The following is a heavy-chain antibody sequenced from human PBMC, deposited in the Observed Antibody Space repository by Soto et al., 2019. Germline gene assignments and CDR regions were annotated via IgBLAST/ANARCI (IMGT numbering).Heavy chain of an antibody. V-gene: IGHV5-51*01. CDR2: IYPGDSDT. D-gene: IGHD3-10*01. Sequence: PGESLKISCKGSGYSFTSYWIGWVRQMPGKGLEWMGIIYPGDSDTRYSPSFQGQVTISADKSISTAYLQWSSLKASDTAMYYCARSLLWFGEEGSYYMDVWGKGTTVTVSS. CDR3: ARSLLWFGEEGSYYMDV. CDR1: GYSFTSYW. J-gene: IGHJ6*03.